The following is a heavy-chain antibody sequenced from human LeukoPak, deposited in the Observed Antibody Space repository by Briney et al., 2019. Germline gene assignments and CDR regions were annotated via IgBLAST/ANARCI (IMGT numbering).Heavy chain of an antibody. CDR2: ISSSGSTI. Sequence: PGGSLRLSCAASGFTFSSYEMSWVRQAPGKGLGWVSYISSSGSTIYYADSVKGRFTISRDNAKNSLYLQMNSLRAEDTAVYYCARARIAAAGTVRGVFDYWGQGTLVTVSS. CDR3: ARARIAAAGTVRGVFDY. V-gene: IGHV3-48*03. D-gene: IGHD6-13*01. CDR1: GFTFSSYE. J-gene: IGHJ4*02.